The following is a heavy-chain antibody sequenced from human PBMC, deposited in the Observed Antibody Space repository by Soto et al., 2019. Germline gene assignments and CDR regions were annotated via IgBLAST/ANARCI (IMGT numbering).Heavy chain of an antibody. CDR1: GFTFSPYA. D-gene: IGHD2-2*01. CDR2: ISYDGNNK. CDR3: ARARLDTPALDY. V-gene: IGHV3-30*09. Sequence: QVQLVESGGGVVQPGRSLRLSCAASGFTFSPYAMHWVRQAPGKGLEWVAVISYDGNNKNYADSVKGRLAISRDNSRNTLYLQMKSLRAEDTAVYYCARARLDTPALDYWGQGTLVTVSS. J-gene: IGHJ4*02.